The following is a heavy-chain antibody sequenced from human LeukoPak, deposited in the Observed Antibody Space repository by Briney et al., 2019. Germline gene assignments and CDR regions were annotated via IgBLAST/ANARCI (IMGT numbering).Heavy chain of an antibody. CDR1: GGTFSSHA. D-gene: IGHD3-10*01. CDR3: ARTYYYGSGSYYRFDY. J-gene: IGHJ4*02. Sequence: SVKVSCKASGGTFSSHAISWVRQAPGQGLEWMGGIIPIFGTANYAQKFQGRVTITADESTSTAYMELSSLRSEDTAVYYCARTYYYGSGSYYRFDYWGQGTLVTVSS. V-gene: IGHV1-69*13. CDR2: IIPIFGTA.